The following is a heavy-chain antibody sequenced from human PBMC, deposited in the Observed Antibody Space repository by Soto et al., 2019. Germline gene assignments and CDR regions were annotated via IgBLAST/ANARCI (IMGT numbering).Heavy chain of an antibody. CDR1: GYTFTSYD. Sequence: ASVKVSCKASGYTFTSYDINWVRQATGQGLEWMGWMNPNSGNTGYAQKFQGRVTMTRNTSISTAYMELSSLRSEDTAVYYCARGKQWLVTNPDAFDIWGQGTMVTVS. D-gene: IGHD6-19*01. V-gene: IGHV1-8*01. CDR2: MNPNSGNT. CDR3: ARGKQWLVTNPDAFDI. J-gene: IGHJ3*02.